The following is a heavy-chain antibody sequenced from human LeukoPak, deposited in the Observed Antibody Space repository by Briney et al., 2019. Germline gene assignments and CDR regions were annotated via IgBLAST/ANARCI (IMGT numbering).Heavy chain of an antibody. CDR2: IIPIFGTA. Sequence: SVKVSCKASGYTFTSYDINWVRQAPGQGLEWMGGIIPIFGTANYAQKFQGRVTITADESTSTAYMELSSLRSEDTAVYYCAREALLWFGELNNWFDPWGQGTLVTVSS. CDR3: AREALLWFGELNNWFDP. CDR1: GYTFTSYD. V-gene: IGHV1-69*13. J-gene: IGHJ5*02. D-gene: IGHD3-10*01.